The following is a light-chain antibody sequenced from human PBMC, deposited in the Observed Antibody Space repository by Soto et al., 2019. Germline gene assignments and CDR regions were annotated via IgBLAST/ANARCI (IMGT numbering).Light chain of an antibody. CDR2: DVS. CDR3: SSYTSTSTLV. V-gene: IGLV2-14*01. CDR1: SSDVGGYNY. Sequence: QSVLTQPASVSGSPGQSITISCTGTSSDVGGYNYVSWYQQHPGTAPKLMIYDVSNRPSGVSERFSGSKSGNTASLTISGLQAEDETDYYCSSYTSTSTLVFGGGTKLTVL. J-gene: IGLJ2*01.